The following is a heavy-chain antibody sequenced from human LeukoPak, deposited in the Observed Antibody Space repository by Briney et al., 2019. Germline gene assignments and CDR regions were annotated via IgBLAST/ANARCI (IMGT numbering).Heavy chain of an antibody. CDR2: FTHLETT. CDR3: ARGFYSSSWHYYYYMDV. CDR1: GGSFSGNY. J-gene: IGHJ6*03. V-gene: IGHV4-34*01. D-gene: IGHD6-6*01. Sequence: SETLSLTCAVYGGSFSGNYWAWIRQPPGKGLEWLGEFTHLETTNYNPSLKSRITVSIDTAKNQFSLSLTSVTAADTAVYYCARGFYSSSWHYYYYMDVWGKGTTVTVSS.